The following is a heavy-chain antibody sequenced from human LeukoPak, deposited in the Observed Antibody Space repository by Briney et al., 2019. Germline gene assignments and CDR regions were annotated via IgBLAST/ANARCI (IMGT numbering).Heavy chain of an antibody. CDR2: IIRNAAST. V-gene: IGHV3-23*01. CDR1: GFTFRTYA. CDR3: AKNVALVSAPVYYFDL. Sequence: PGGSLRLSCAASGFTFRTYAMSWVRQAPGEGLEWVSGIIRNAASTYYADSVKGRFTISRDNSKNTLFLHMNSLKADDATTYYCAKNVALVSAPVYYFDLWGQGPLVSVSS. D-gene: IGHD5/OR15-5a*01. J-gene: IGHJ4*02.